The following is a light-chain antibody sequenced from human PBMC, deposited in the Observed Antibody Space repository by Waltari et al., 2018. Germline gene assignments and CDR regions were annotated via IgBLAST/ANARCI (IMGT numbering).Light chain of an antibody. CDR2: RAS. CDR3: HQYNNWPPNT. J-gene: IGKJ2*01. Sequence: ETLITQSPATLSVSPGQRVTLSCRASQSVTTNLAWYQQKPGQAPRLLIYRASTRATGVPARFSGSGSGTEFTLTINALQSEDFAVYYCHQYNNWPPNTFGQGTLLEIK. CDR1: QSVTTN. V-gene: IGKV3-15*01.